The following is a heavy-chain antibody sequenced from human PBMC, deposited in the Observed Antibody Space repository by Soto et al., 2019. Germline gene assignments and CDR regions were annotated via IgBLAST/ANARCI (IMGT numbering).Heavy chain of an antibody. V-gene: IGHV3-33*06. Sequence: PXESLRLSCAASGFTFSSYGLHWVRQAPGKGLEWVAVIWYNGSDKKYADSVKGRFTISRDNSEKTLYLQMNRLRAEDTAVYYCAKDYGDWTGLYYYGMDVWGQGTTVTVSS. CDR3: AKDYGDWTGLYYYGMDV. D-gene: IGHD4-17*01. CDR1: GFTFSSYG. CDR2: IWYNGSDK. J-gene: IGHJ6*02.